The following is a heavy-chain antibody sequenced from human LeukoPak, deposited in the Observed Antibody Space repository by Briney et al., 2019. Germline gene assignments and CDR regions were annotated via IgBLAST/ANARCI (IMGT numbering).Heavy chain of an antibody. V-gene: IGHV3-23*01. Sequence: PGGSLRLSCAASGFTFSSYAMSWVRQAPGKGLEWVSAISGSGGSTYYADSVKGRFTISRDNSKNTLYLQMNSLRAEDTAVYYCAKESPGSASWGHSNWFDPWGQGTLVTVSS. D-gene: IGHD7-27*01. J-gene: IGHJ5*02. CDR2: ISGSGGST. CDR1: GFTFSSYA. CDR3: AKESPGSASWGHSNWFDP.